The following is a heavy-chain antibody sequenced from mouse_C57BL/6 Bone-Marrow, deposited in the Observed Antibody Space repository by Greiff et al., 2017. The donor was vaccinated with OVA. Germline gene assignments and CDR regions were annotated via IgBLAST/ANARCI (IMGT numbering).Heavy chain of an antibody. D-gene: IGHD1-1*01. V-gene: IGHV1-69*01. Sequence: QVQLQQPGAELVMPGASVKLSCKASGYTFTSYWMHWVKQRPGQGLEWIGEIDPSDSYTNYNQKFTGKSTLTVDKSSSTAYMQLSSLASEDSAVYYCARGLLGIYYGSSYYPVDAMDYWGQGTSVTVSS. CDR3: ARGLLGIYYGSSYYPVDAMDY. CDR2: IDPSDSYT. J-gene: IGHJ4*01. CDR1: GYTFTSYW.